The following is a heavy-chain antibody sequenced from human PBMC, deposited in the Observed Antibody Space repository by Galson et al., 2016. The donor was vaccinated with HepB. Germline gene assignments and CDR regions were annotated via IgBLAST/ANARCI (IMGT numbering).Heavy chain of an antibody. CDR1: GFTVSSNY. CDR3: VRSAYSGRYFDY. J-gene: IGHJ4*02. Sequence: SLRLSCAASGFTVSSNYMTWVRQAPGKGLEWVSSIYSGDRTYYADSVKGRFTISRHNSKNTLYLQMNSLRTEDTAVYYCVRSAYSGRYFDYWGQGTLVTVSS. CDR2: IYSGDRT. D-gene: IGHD1-26*01. V-gene: IGHV3-53*04.